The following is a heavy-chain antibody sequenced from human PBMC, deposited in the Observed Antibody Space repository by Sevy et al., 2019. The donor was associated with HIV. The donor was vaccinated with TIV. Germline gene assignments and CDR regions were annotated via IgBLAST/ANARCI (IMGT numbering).Heavy chain of an antibody. CDR2: IYHSGNT. Sequence: SETLSLTCAVSGYSISSDDYWVWIRQPPGKGLEWIGNIYHSGNTYYNPSLKSRVTMSLDTSMNHFSLRLTSVTAADTAVYYCARTLRGNFETRATAFNIWGQGTMVTVSS. CDR3: ARTLRGNFETRATAFNI. V-gene: IGHV4-38-2*01. CDR1: GYSISSDDY. J-gene: IGHJ3*02. D-gene: IGHD1-7*01.